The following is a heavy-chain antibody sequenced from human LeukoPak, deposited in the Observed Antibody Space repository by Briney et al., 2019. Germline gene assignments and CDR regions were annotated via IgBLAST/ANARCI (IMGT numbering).Heavy chain of an antibody. V-gene: IGHV4-59*11. CDR1: GGSLSNHY. J-gene: IGHJ4*02. Sequence: PSETLSLTFTLSGGSLSNHYWSWIRQPPGKGLEWIGHIYDSGSTTYNPSLKSRVTMSVDTSKNQFSLNLSSVTAADTAVYYCARGRIGGQMAPFDYWGQGTLVTVSS. CDR3: ARGRIGGQMAPFDY. CDR2: IYDSGST. D-gene: IGHD3-16*01.